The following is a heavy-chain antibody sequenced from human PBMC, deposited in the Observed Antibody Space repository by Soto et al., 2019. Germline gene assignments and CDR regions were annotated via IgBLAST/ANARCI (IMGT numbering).Heavy chain of an antibody. CDR3: ARDQKITPDQGSDYFAY. CDR2: INAGNGNT. CDR1: GYTFTSYA. D-gene: IGHD3-10*01. J-gene: IGHJ4*02. Sequence: ASVKVSCKASGYTFTSYAMHWVRQAPGQRLEWMGWINAGNGNTKYSQKFQGRVTNTRDTSASTAYMELSSLRSEDTAVYYCARDQKITPDQGSDYFAYWGQGTLVTVSS. V-gene: IGHV1-3*01.